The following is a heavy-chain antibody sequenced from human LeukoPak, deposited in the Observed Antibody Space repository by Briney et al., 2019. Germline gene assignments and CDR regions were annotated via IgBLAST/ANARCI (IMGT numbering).Heavy chain of an antibody. V-gene: IGHV4-59*12. CDR2: LYYMRGA. CDR3: AREGYMAPGSSWYYFDY. Sequence: SETLSLTCTVSGGSISGYYWNWSRQPPGKGVEWIGNLYYMRGAWYKSSLKSRVTTSVDTSRNEFSLKLSSVTAADTAVYFCAREGYMAPGSSWYYFDYWGQGTLVTVSS. CDR1: GGSISGYY. D-gene: IGHD6-13*01. J-gene: IGHJ4*02.